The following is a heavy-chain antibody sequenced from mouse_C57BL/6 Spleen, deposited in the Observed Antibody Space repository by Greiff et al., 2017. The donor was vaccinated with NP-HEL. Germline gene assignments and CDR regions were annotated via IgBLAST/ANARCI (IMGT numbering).Heavy chain of an antibody. D-gene: IGHD5-1*01. Sequence: QVQLQQPGAELVKPGASVKLSCKASGYTFTSYWMHWVKQRPGQGLEWIGMIHPNSGSTNYNEKFKSKATLTVDKSSSTAYMQLSSLTSEDSAVYYCARSEYSYYFDYWGKGTTLTVSS. V-gene: IGHV1-64*01. CDR2: IHPNSGST. CDR1: GYTFTSYW. J-gene: IGHJ2*01. CDR3: ARSEYSYYFDY.